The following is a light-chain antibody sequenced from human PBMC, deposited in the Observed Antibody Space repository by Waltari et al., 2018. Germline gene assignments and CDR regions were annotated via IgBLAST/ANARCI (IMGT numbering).Light chain of an antibody. CDR1: QSVSSF. CDR2: DAS. V-gene: IGKV3-11*01. Sequence: EIVLTQSPATLSLSPGERATLSCRASQSVSSFLAWFQQKPGQAPRLLIFDASKRATDIPARFSATGSGTDFTITISSLEPEDFAVYYCQQRSNWPSLSFGGGTKVEIK. CDR3: QQRSNWPSLS. J-gene: IGKJ4*01.